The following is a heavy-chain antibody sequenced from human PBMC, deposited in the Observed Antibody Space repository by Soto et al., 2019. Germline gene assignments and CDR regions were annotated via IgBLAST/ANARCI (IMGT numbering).Heavy chain of an antibody. CDR1: GFTFSSYA. J-gene: IGHJ4*02. CDR2: ISGSGGST. V-gene: IGHV3-23*01. Sequence: EVQLLESGGGLVQPGGSLRLFCAAPGFTFSSYAMSWVRQAPGKGLEWVSAISGSGGSTYYADSVKGRFTISRDNSKNTLYLQMNSLRAEDTAVYYCAKTPYGDYAGSGGAFFDYWGQGTLVTVSS. D-gene: IGHD4-17*01. CDR3: AKTPYGDYAGSGGAFFDY.